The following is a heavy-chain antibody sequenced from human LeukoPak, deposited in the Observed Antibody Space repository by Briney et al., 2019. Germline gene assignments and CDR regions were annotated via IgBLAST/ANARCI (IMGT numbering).Heavy chain of an antibody. Sequence: PSETLSLTCTVSGGSISSYYWSWIRQPPGKGLEWIWYIYYSGSTNYNPSLKSRVTISVDTSKNQFSLKLSSVTAADTAVYYCARSEPYADYEYWGQGTLVTVSS. CDR1: GGSISSYY. CDR2: IYYSGST. J-gene: IGHJ4*02. V-gene: IGHV4-59*01. CDR3: ARSEPYADYEY. D-gene: IGHD4-17*01.